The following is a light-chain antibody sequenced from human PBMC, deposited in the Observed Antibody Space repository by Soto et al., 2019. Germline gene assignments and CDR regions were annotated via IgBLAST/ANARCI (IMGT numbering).Light chain of an antibody. CDR1: QGISSY. J-gene: IGKJ5*01. V-gene: IGKV1-9*01. CDR3: QQLNSYPIT. CDR2: AAS. Sequence: DIQMTQSPSTLSASVRDVVSGSFLASQGISSYLAWYQQKPGKAPKLLIYAASTLQSGVPSRFSGSGSGTDFTLTISSLQPQDFATYYCQQLNSYPITFGQGTRLEIK.